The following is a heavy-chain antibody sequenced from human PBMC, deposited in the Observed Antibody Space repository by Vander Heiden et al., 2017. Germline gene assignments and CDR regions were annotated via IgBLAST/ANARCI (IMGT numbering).Heavy chain of an antibody. Sequence: QLQLQESGPGLVKPSETLSLPCTVSGGSLSSSTSYWGWIRQPPGKGLEWIGSIYYTGTTYYNPSLKSRVTISVDTSKNQLSLRLSSVTAADTAVYYCARLATNFDYWGQGTLVTVSS. CDR2: IYYTGTT. D-gene: IGHD3-3*02. CDR1: GGSLSSSTSY. CDR3: ARLATNFDY. V-gene: IGHV4-39*01. J-gene: IGHJ4*02.